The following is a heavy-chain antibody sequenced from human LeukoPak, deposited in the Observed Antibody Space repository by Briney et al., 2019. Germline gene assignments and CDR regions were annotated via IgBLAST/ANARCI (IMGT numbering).Heavy chain of an antibody. Sequence: GGSLRLSCAAPGFTFSSYAMSWVRQAPGKGLEWVSVITGSGGFTQYADSVKGRFTISRDNSKNTVYLQMNSLRVEDTALYYCVRSLDYWGQGTLVTVSS. CDR3: VRSLDY. CDR2: ITGSGGFT. V-gene: IGHV3-23*01. J-gene: IGHJ4*02. CDR1: GFTFSSYA.